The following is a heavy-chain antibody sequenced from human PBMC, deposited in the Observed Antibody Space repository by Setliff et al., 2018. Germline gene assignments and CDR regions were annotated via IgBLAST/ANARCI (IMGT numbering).Heavy chain of an antibody. CDR1: GGSYSGNY. V-gene: IGHV4-34*01. CDR3: ARDYYDSRGSYAFDI. D-gene: IGHD3-22*01. CDR2: INHSGST. Sequence: SETLSLTCAVYGGSYSGNYWSWIRQPPGKGLEWIGEINHSGSTNHNPSLKSRVTISVDTSKNQFSLNLSSVTAADTAMYYCARDYYDSRGSYAFDIWGQGTVVTVSS. J-gene: IGHJ3*02.